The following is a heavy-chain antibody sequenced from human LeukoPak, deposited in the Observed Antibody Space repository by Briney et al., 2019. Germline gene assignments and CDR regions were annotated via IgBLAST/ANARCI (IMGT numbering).Heavy chain of an antibody. CDR2: IKQDGSEK. CDR1: RFTFSSYW. D-gene: IGHD4-23*01. Sequence: GGSLRLSCAASRFTFSSYWMSWVRQAPGKGLEWVANIKQDGSEKYYVDSVRGRFTISRDNAKNSLYLQMNSLRAEDTAVYYCARAVGNSGTDYWGQGTLVTVSS. CDR3: ARAVGNSGTDY. J-gene: IGHJ4*02. V-gene: IGHV3-7*04.